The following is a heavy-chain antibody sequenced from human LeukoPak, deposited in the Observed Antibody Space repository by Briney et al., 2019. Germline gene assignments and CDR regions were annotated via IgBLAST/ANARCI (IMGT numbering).Heavy chain of an antibody. Sequence: GGSLRLSCAASGFTFSSYAMHWVRQAPGKGLEWVAVISYDGSNKYYADSVKGRFTISRDNSKNTLYLQMNSLRAEDTAVYYCAKGVLTSARGVSVGFDYWGQGTLVTVSS. CDR2: ISYDGSNK. J-gene: IGHJ4*02. CDR1: GFTFSSYA. D-gene: IGHD3-10*01. CDR3: AKGVLTSARGVSVGFDY. V-gene: IGHV3-30-3*01.